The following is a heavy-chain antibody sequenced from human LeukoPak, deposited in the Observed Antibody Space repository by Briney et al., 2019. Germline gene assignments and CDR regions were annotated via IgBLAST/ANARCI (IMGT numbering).Heavy chain of an antibody. CDR1: GFTFSSYS. J-gene: IGHJ4*02. CDR3: AKDQVTFGGVISH. D-gene: IGHD3-16*02. V-gene: IGHV3-23*01. Sequence: PGGSLRLSCAASGFTFSSYSMNWVRQAPGKGLEWVAVISGFGTFYADSVKGRFTISRDDSKNTLYLQMSSLRVDDTAVYYCAKDQVTFGGVISHWGQGTLVTVSS. CDR2: ISGFGT.